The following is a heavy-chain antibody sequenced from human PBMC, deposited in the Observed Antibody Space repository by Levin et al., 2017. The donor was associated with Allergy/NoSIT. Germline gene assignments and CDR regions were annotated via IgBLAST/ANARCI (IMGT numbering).Heavy chain of an antibody. CDR2: ISGRGDRT. Sequence: GGSLRLSCAASGFVFTNYAMNWVRQAPGKGLEWVSIISGRGDRTYYADSVKGRFTISRDNSKNTLFLQMNSLRADDTAVYYCAKGGSTITMVRGVLLGLSDAFDIWGQGTMVAVSS. CDR3: AKGGSTITMVRGVLLGLSDAFDI. J-gene: IGHJ3*02. CDR1: GFVFTNYA. D-gene: IGHD3-10*01. V-gene: IGHV3-23*01.